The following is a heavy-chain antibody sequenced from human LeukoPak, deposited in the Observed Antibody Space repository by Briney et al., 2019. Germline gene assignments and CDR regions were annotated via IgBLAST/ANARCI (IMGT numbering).Heavy chain of an antibody. CDR3: AREGIDGWFDP. V-gene: IGHV3-13*01. CDR2: IGTAGDT. Sequence: GGSPRLSCAASGFTFSSYDMHWVRQATGKGLERVSAIGTAGDTYYPGSVKGRFTISRENAKNSLYLQMNSLRAGDTAVYYCAREGIDGWFDPWGQGTLVTVSS. CDR1: GFTFSSYD. J-gene: IGHJ5*02. D-gene: IGHD2/OR15-2a*01.